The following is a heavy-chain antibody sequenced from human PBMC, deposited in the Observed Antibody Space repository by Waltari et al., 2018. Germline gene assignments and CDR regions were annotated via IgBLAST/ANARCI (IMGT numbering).Heavy chain of an antibody. V-gene: IGHV1-3*01. Sequence: QVQLVQSGAEMKKPGASVTLSCTASGYTVFPYPIHLLRQAPGQRLEWMGWITGNDNTKYSQRFQGRVTITRDRSASTTYMDLSTLRSEDTAVYYCASGRERSYGSANYYQLDYWGQGTLVTVSS. CDR1: GYTVFPYP. CDR3: ASGRERSYGSANYYQLDY. CDR2: ITGNDNT. J-gene: IGHJ4*02. D-gene: IGHD3-10*01.